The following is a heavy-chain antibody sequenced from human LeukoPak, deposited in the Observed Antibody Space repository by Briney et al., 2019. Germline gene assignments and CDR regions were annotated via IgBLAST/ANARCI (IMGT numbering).Heavy chain of an antibody. CDR3: ARQGATTTGSSWTFDH. CDR2: ISGSGDTT. J-gene: IGHJ5*02. V-gene: IGHV3-23*01. CDR1: GLSFSRFA. D-gene: IGHD1-1*01. Sequence: GGSLRLSCAASGLSFSRFAMSWVRQAPGKGLEWVSTISGSGDTTYYADSVKGRFTISRDISRNTLDLQMNSLRAEDTAIYYCARQGATTTGSSWTFDHWGQGTLVAVSS.